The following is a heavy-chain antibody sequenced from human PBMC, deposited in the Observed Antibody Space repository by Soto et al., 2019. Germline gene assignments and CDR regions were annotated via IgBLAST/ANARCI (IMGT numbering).Heavy chain of an antibody. CDR2: INPNSGGT. Sequence: ASVKVSCKASGYTFTSYAMHWVRQAPGQRLEWMGWINPNSGGTNYAQKFQGRVTMTRDTSISTDYIELSRLRSDGTAFYYCARGQGGGYLDYFDYWGQGTLVTVSS. J-gene: IGHJ4*02. D-gene: IGHD3-22*01. V-gene: IGHV1-2*02. CDR1: GYTFTSYA. CDR3: ARGQGGGYLDYFDY.